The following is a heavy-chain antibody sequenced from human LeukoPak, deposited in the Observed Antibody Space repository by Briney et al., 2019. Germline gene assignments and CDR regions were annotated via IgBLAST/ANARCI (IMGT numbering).Heavy chain of an antibody. Sequence: SETLSLTCTVSGGSISSSNYYWGWIRQPPGKGLEWIGIIYQSGNTYYNPSLKSRVTISVDTSKNQFSLKLSSVTAADTAVYYCASVLYYDFWSGYWAFDYWGQGTLVTVSS. J-gene: IGHJ4*02. CDR2: IYQSGNT. V-gene: IGHV4-39*07. D-gene: IGHD3-3*01. CDR3: ASVLYYDFWSGYWAFDY. CDR1: GGSISSSNYY.